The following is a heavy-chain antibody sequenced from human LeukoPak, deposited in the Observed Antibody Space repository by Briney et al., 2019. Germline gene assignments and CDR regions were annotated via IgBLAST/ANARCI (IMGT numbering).Heavy chain of an antibody. CDR2: ISGSGGSS. D-gene: IGHD5-24*01. J-gene: IGHJ3*01. CDR3: AKDIQLSA. CDR1: GFTFSSYV. V-gene: IGHV3-23*01. Sequence: GGSLRLSCAASGFTFSSYVMSWVRQAPGKGLDWVSTISGSGGSSYYADSVKGRFTISRDNSKNTLSLQMNSLRVEDTAMYYCAKDIQLSAWGLGTMVTVSS.